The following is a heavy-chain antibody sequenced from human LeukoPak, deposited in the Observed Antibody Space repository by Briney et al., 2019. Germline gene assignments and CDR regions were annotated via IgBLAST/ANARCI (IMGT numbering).Heavy chain of an antibody. CDR1: GGTFSSYA. D-gene: IGHD5-18*01. Sequence: ASVKVSCRASGGTFSSYAISWVRQAPGQGLEWMGGIIPIFGTANYAQKFQGRVTITADESTSTAYMELSSLRSEDTAVYYCARARDWAGYSYGFYYWGQGTLVTVSS. CDR2: IIPIFGTA. J-gene: IGHJ4*02. V-gene: IGHV1-69*13. CDR3: ARARDWAGYSYGFYY.